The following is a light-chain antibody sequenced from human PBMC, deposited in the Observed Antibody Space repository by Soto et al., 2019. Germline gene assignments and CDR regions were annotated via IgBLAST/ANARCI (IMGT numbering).Light chain of an antibody. Sequence: VLTQPPSASGTPGQSVTISCSGSGSNIGVNYVYWYQQFPGTAPKLLIYRNNQRPSGVPDRFSGSKSGTSVSLAISGLRSEDEADYYCAAWDDSLSGVLFGGGTQLTVL. V-gene: IGLV1-47*01. J-gene: IGLJ2*01. CDR2: RNN. CDR3: AAWDDSLSGVL. CDR1: GSNIGVNY.